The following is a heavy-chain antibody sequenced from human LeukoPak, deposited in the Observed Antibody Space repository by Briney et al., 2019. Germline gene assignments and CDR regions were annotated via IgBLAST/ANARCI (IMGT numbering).Heavy chain of an antibody. Sequence: ASVKVSCKASGYTFTGNYIHWVRQAPGQGPEWMGWINPDSGDTNSAQKFQGRVTMTRDTSISTAYMELSRLRSDDTAVYYCARTWGVEMATISAIDYWGQRTLVTVSS. CDR3: ARTWGVEMATISAIDY. CDR2: INPDSGDT. D-gene: IGHD5-24*01. CDR1: GYTFTGNY. J-gene: IGHJ4*02. V-gene: IGHV1-2*02.